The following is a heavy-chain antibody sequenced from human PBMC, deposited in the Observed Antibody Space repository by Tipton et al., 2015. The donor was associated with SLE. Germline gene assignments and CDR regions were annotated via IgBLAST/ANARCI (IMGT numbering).Heavy chain of an antibody. Sequence: SLRLSCAASGFTFSSYAMSWVRQAPGKGLEWVSAISGSGGSTYYADSVKGRSTISRDNSKNTLYLQMNSLRAEDTAVYYCAKLEVAGTSYYYYGMDVWGQGTTVTVSS. V-gene: IGHV3-23*01. D-gene: IGHD6-19*01. CDR2: ISGSGGST. CDR3: AKLEVAGTSYYYYGMDV. J-gene: IGHJ6*02. CDR1: GFTFSSYA.